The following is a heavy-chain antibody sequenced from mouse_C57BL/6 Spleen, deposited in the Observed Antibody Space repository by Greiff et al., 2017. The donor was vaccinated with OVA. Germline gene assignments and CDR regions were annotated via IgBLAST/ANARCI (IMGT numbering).Heavy chain of an antibody. Sequence: EVKLVESGGGLVKPGGSLKLSCAASGFTFSDYGMHWVRQAPEKGLEWVAYISSGSSTIYYADTVKGRFTISRDNAKNTLFLQMTSLRSEDTAMYYCARPYYGSSFAYWGQGTLVTVSA. CDR3: ARPYYGSSFAY. D-gene: IGHD1-1*01. J-gene: IGHJ3*01. CDR1: GFTFSDYG. V-gene: IGHV5-17*01. CDR2: ISSGSSTI.